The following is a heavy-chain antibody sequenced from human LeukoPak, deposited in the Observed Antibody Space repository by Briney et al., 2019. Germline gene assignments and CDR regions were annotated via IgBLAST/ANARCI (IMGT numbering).Heavy chain of an antibody. CDR2: INPSGGST. Sequence: GASVKVSCKASGYTFTSYYMHWVRQAPGQGLEWMGIINPSGGSTSYAQKFQGRVTMTRDTSTSTVYMELSSLRSGDTAVYYCARDQEYSSSSTVAGMDVWGQGTTVTVSS. J-gene: IGHJ6*02. D-gene: IGHD6-6*01. CDR3: ARDQEYSSSSTVAGMDV. V-gene: IGHV1-46*01. CDR1: GYTFTSYY.